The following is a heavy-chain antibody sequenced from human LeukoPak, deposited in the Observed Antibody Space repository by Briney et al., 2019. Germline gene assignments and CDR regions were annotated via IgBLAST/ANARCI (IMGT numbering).Heavy chain of an antibody. D-gene: IGHD5-12*01. V-gene: IGHV1-2*04. J-gene: IGHJ4*02. CDR3: ARGRYSGYDYRRDYFDY. Sequence: ASVKVSCKASGYTFTNYYMHWVRQAPGQGLEWMGWINPNSGGTNYAQKFQGWVTMTRDTSISTAYMELSRLRSDDTAVYYCARGRYSGYDYRRDYFDYWGQGTLVTVSS. CDR1: GYTFTNYY. CDR2: INPNSGGT.